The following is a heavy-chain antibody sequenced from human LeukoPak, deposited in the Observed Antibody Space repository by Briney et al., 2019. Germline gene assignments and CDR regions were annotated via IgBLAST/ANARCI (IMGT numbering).Heavy chain of an antibody. Sequence: SETLSLTCTVSGGSIGSSTYYWYWIRQPPGKGLEWIGSINYSGSTYYNPSLKSRVTISVDTSKNQFSLKLSSVTAADTAVYYCARGGYSGYVRMWFDPWGQGTLVTVSS. CDR1: GGSIGSSTYY. D-gene: IGHD5-12*01. CDR3: ARGGYSGYVRMWFDP. J-gene: IGHJ5*02. CDR2: INYSGST. V-gene: IGHV4-39*07.